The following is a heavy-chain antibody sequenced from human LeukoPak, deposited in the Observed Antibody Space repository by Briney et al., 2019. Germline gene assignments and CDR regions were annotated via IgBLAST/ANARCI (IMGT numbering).Heavy chain of an antibody. CDR2: IYYSGST. D-gene: IGHD6-19*01. J-gene: IGHJ4*02. CDR3: ARLAGYSSGWYEEGFDY. CDR1: GGSISSSGYY. Sequence: SETLSLTCTVSGGSISSSGYYWGWIRQPPRKGLEWVGSIYYSGSTYYNPSLKSRVTISVDTSKNQFSLKLSSVTAADTAVYYCARLAGYSSGWYEEGFDYWGQGTLVTVSS. V-gene: IGHV4-39*01.